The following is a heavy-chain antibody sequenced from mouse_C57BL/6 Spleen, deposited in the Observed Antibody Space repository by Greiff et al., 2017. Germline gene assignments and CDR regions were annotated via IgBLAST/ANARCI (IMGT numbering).Heavy chain of an antibody. CDR2: IDPSDSYT. CDR3: ARRGTMVRTGNYFDY. CDR1: GYTFTSYW. D-gene: IGHD2-2*01. J-gene: IGHJ2*01. Sequence: VQLQQPGAELVRPGTSVKLSCKASGYTFTSYWMHWVKQRPGQGLEWIGVIDPSDSYTNYNQKFKGKATLTVDTSSSTAYMQLSSLTSDDSAVYYCARRGTMVRTGNYFDYWGQGTTRTVSS. V-gene: IGHV1-59*01.